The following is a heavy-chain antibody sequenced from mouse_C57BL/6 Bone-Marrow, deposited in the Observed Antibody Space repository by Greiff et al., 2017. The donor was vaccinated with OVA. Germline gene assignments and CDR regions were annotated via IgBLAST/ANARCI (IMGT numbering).Heavy chain of an antibody. J-gene: IGHJ1*03. Sequence: VQLQQSVAELVRPGASVKLSCTASGFNIKNTYMHWVKQRPEQGLEWIGRIDPANGNTKYAPKFQGKATITADTSSNTAYLQLSSLTSEDTAIYYCARFYYGSSPRGYFDVWGTGTTVTVSS. CDR3: ARFYYGSSPRGYFDV. D-gene: IGHD1-1*01. CDR1: GFNIKNTY. V-gene: IGHV14-3*01. CDR2: IDPANGNT.